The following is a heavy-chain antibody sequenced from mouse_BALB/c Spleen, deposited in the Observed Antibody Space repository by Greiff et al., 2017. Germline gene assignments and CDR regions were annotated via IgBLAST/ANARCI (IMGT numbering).Heavy chain of an antibody. J-gene: IGHJ1*01. D-gene: IGHD2-14*01. CDR1: GFSLTSYG. CDR2: IWSGGST. CDR3: ARIRYDWYFDV. V-gene: IGHV2-2*02. Sequence: VQLKQSGPGLVQPSQSLSITCTVSGFSLTSYGVHWVRQSPGKGLEWLGVIWSGGSTDYNAAFISRLSISKDNSKSQVFFKMNSLQANDTAIYYCARIRYDWYFDVWGAGTTVTVSS.